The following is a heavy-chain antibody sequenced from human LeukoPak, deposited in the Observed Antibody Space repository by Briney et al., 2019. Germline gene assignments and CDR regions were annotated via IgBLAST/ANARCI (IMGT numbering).Heavy chain of an antibody. J-gene: IGHJ3*01. V-gene: IGHV1-58*01. CDR2: IIVGSGAT. CDR1: GFTFSTSA. Sequence: SVKVSCKTSGFTFSTSAVQWVRQARGQPLEWIGWIIVGSGATNYAQSLQGRFTITRDMSTNTAYMELSSLGSEDSAVYYCAAELYGVYTDCCTFHLWGQGTLVTVSS. CDR3: AAELYGVYTDCCTFHL. D-gene: IGHD4-17*01.